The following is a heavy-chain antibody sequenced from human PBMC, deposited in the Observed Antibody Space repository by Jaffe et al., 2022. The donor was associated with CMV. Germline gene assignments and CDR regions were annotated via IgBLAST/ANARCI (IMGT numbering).Heavy chain of an antibody. D-gene: IGHD3-10*01. CDR1: GFTFSSYG. Sequence: QVQLVESGGGVVQPGRSLRLSCAASGFTFSSYGMHWVRQAPGKGLEWVAVISYDGSNKYYADSVKGRFTISRDNSKNTLYLQMNSLRAEDTAVYYCAKDPHPFITMVRGVIITAPLYWGQGTLVTVSS. J-gene: IGHJ4*02. CDR3: AKDPHPFITMVRGVIITAPLY. CDR2: ISYDGSNK. V-gene: IGHV3-30*18.